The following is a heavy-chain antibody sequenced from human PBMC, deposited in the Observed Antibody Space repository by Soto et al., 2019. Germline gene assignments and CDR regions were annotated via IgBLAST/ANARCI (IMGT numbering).Heavy chain of an antibody. Sequence: PGGSLRLSCAASGFTVSSNYMSWVRQAPGKGLEWVSVIYSGGSTYYADSVKGRFTISRDNSKNTLYLQMNSLRAEDTAVYYCARASASVAGAGLIDYWGQGTLVTVSS. CDR2: IYSGGST. J-gene: IGHJ4*02. D-gene: IGHD6-19*01. V-gene: IGHV3-66*01. CDR3: ARASASVAGAGLIDY. CDR1: GFTVSSNY.